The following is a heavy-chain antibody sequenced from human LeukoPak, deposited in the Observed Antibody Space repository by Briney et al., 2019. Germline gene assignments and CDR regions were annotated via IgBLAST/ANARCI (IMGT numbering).Heavy chain of an antibody. V-gene: IGHV4-59*01. CDR3: ARAETYYYDSSGYSPFDY. J-gene: IGHJ4*02. D-gene: IGHD3-22*01. CDR1: GGSMRNYY. Sequence: SETLSLTCTVSGGSMRNYYWNWIRQPPGKGLEWIGYIYYSGSTNYNPSLESRVTISVDTSRNQFSLRLSSVTAADTAVYYCARAETYYYDSSGYSPFDYWGQGTLVTVSS. CDR2: IYYSGST.